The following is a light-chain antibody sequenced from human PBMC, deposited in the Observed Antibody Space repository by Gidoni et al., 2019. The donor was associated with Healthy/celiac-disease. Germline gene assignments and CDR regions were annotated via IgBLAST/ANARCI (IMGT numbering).Light chain of an antibody. J-gene: IGLJ2*01. CDR1: SSDVGGYNY. CDR3: GSYTSSSTLVV. CDR2: DVS. Sequence: PASVSGSPGQSITISCTGTSSDVGGYNYVSWYQQHPGKAPKLMIYDVSNRPSGVSNRFSGSKSGNTASLTISGLQAEDEADYYCGSYTSSSTLVVFGGGTKLTVL. V-gene: IGLV2-14*01.